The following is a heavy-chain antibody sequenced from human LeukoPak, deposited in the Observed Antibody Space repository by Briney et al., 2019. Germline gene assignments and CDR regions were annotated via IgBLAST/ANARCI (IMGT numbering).Heavy chain of an antibody. J-gene: IGHJ3*02. CDR2: ISSSGSTI. Sequence: GGSLRLSCAASGFTFSSYEMNWVRQAPGKGLEWVSYISSSGSTIYYADSVKGRFTISRDNAKNSLYLQMNSLRAEDTAVYYCASPGGLYYDSSGYYPDAFDIWGQGTMVTVSS. CDR1: GFTFSSYE. D-gene: IGHD3-22*01. V-gene: IGHV3-48*03. CDR3: ASPGGLYYDSSGYYPDAFDI.